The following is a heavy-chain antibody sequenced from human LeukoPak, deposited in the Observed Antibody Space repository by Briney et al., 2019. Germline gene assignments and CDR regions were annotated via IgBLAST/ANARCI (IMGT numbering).Heavy chain of an antibody. V-gene: IGHV3-48*04. CDR3: ARVARGNYYHFDS. CDR2: ISSSSETT. D-gene: IGHD1-26*01. CDR1: GFTFSTYS. Sequence: GGSLRLSCATSGFTFSTYSLTWVRQAPGKGLKWFSYISSSSETTSYADSVKGRFTSSRDYAKNSLYLQMTSLRAEDTAVYYCARVARGNYYHFDSWGQGTLVTVSS. J-gene: IGHJ4*02.